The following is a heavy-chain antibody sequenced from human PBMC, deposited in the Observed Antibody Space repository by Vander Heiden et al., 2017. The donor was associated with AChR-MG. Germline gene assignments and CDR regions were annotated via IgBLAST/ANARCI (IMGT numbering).Heavy chain of an antibody. V-gene: IGHV3-15*01. CDR3: TTSSINSYHYYYGLDV. D-gene: IGHD2-2*01. J-gene: IGHJ6*02. CDR2: IKSKTDSETT. Sequence: EVQLAESGGGLVKPGGSLRLSCAASGFTFGNAWVTWVRQAPGKGLEWVGRIKSKTDSETTDYAAPVTGRFSISRDDSKNTLHLQMNSLKTEDTAVYYCTTSSINSYHYYYGLDVWGQGTTVTVSS. CDR1: GFTFGNAW.